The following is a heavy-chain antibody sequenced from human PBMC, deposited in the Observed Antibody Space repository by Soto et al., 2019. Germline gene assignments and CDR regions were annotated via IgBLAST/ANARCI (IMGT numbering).Heavy chain of an antibody. CDR3: AREVTVASYSFDF. D-gene: IGHD5-12*01. Sequence: QVQLVQSGAEVKRPGSSVNVSCKASGGTFNNYALSWVRQAPGQGLEWMGGIIPIFNSANYAQKFQGRVTITADDSTSTAYMELRSLRPDDTAVYYCAREVTVASYSFDFWGQRTLVTVSS. V-gene: IGHV1-69*01. CDR2: IIPIFNSA. J-gene: IGHJ4*02. CDR1: GGTFNNYA.